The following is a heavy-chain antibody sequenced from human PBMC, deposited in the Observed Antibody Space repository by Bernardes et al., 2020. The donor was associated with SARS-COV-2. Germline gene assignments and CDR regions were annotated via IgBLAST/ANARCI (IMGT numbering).Heavy chain of an antibody. CDR2: FDPDDGET. V-gene: IGHV1-24*01. CDR3: ATVPPFISGWYLSVHPTWFDP. CDR1: GYTFTELS. Sequence: ASVKVSCKVSGYTFTELSMNWVRQAPGKGLEWMGGFDPDDGETIYAQKFQGRVTMTKNTSTDTAYMELSSLRSEDTAVYYCATVPPFISGWYLSVHPTWFDPCGQGTLVTFSS. D-gene: IGHD6-19*01. J-gene: IGHJ5*02.